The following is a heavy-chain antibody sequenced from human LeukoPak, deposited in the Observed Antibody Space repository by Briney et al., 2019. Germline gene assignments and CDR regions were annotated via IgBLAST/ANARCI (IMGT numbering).Heavy chain of an antibody. CDR1: GFTFRRYA. Sequence: GSLRLSCAASGFTFRRYAMSWVRQGPGKGVEGVSAISSSGGRTYYADSGKGGLTISIDNSKNTLYLQINSLRAEDTAVYYCAKDLVWYQLLYFVYWGQGTLVTVSS. CDR2: ISSSGGRT. J-gene: IGHJ4*02. V-gene: IGHV3-23*01. CDR3: AKDLVWYQLLYFVY. D-gene: IGHD2-2*02.